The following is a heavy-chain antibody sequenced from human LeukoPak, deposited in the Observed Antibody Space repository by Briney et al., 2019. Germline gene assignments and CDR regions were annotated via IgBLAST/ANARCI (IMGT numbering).Heavy chain of an antibody. CDR2: IYSGSTTI. J-gene: IGHJ4*02. Sequence: GGSLRLSCAASGFTFSDYYMSWMRQAPGKGLEWVSYIYSGSTTIYYADSVKGRFTISRDNAKDSLYLQMNSLRAEDTAVYYCARGDLIRYPDYWGQGTLVTVSS. D-gene: IGHD2-21*02. V-gene: IGHV3-11*01. CDR1: GFTFSDYY. CDR3: ARGDLIRYPDY.